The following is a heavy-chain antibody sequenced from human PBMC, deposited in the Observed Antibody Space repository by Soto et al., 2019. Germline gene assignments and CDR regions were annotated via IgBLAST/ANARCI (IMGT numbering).Heavy chain of an antibody. CDR1: GGTFSSYA. CDR3: ARDLGLYGGNSDGWFDP. D-gene: IGHD2-21*02. CDR2: IIPIFGTA. J-gene: IGHJ5*02. V-gene: IGHV1-69*13. Sequence: SVKVSCKASGGTFSSYAISWVRQAPGQGLEWMGGIIPIFGTANYAQKFQGRVTITADESTSTAYMELSSLRSEDTAVYYCARDLGLYGGNSDGWFDPSRDATLVTVSS.